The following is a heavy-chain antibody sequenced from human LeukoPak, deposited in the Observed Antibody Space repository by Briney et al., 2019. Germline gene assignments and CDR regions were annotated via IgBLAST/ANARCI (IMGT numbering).Heavy chain of an antibody. V-gene: IGHV3-74*01. CDR3: ARVGGSYGIDH. Sequence: GGSLRLSCAASGFTFSSHWMHWVRQAPGKGLVWVSRINSDGSSTNYADSVQGRFTISRDIAKNTLYLQMNSLRAEDTAVYYCARVGGSYGIDHWGQGTLVTVSS. CDR2: INSDGSST. J-gene: IGHJ4*02. D-gene: IGHD3-10*01. CDR1: GFTFSSHW.